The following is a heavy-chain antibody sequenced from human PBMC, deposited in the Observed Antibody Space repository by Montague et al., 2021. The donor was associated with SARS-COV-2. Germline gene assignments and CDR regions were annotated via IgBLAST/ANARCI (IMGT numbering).Heavy chain of an antibody. V-gene: IGHV4-59*01. CDR2: IYHSGTT. Sequence: SETLSLTCIVSGGSINCFYWSWIRQPPGKGLEWIGYIYHSGTTHYSPSLKSRVAISLDTSKNQFSLTLNSVTAADTAVYYCARPSMVSRNYYYYGIDVWGQGTTVTVSS. D-gene: IGHD2-21*01. CDR3: ARPSMVSRNYYYYGIDV. J-gene: IGHJ6*02. CDR1: GGSINCFY.